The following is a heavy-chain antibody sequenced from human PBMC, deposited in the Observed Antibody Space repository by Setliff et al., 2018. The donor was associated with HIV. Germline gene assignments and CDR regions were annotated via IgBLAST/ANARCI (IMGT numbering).Heavy chain of an antibody. D-gene: IGHD5-12*01. CDR1: GGSINSYS. Sequence: SETLSLTCTVSGGSINSYSWNWIRQPPGKGLEWIGYIYTSGSTNYNPSLKSRVTISVDTSKNQFSLKLTSVTAADTAVYYCALDPGYRRDYWGQGTLVTVSS. CDR3: ALDPGYRRDY. J-gene: IGHJ4*02. CDR2: IYTSGST. V-gene: IGHV4-4*09.